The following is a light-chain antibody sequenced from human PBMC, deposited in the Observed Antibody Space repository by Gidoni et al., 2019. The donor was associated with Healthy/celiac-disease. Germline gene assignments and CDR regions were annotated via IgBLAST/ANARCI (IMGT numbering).Light chain of an antibody. V-gene: IGLV3-1*01. CDR2: QDS. CDR3: QAWDSSTGV. J-gene: IGLJ2*01. Sequence: SYELTQPPSVSVSPGQTASITCSGDKSGDKYACWYPQKPGQSPVLVIYQDSKRPAGIPERFSGSNSGNTATLTISGTQAMDEADYYCQAWDSSTGVFGGGTKLTVL. CDR1: KSGDKY.